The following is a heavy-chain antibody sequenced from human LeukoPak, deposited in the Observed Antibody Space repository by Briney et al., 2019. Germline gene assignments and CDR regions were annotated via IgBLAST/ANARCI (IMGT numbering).Heavy chain of an antibody. D-gene: IGHD3-10*01. CDR3: ASGLWFGRIDY. V-gene: IGHV4-4*07. Sequence: SETLSLTCTVSGGSISSYYWSWIRHPAGKGLEWIGRIYTSGSTNYNPSLKSRVTMSVDTSKNQFSLKLSSVTAADAAVYYCASGLWFGRIDYWGQGTLVTVSS. CDR2: IYTSGST. CDR1: GGSISSYY. J-gene: IGHJ4*02.